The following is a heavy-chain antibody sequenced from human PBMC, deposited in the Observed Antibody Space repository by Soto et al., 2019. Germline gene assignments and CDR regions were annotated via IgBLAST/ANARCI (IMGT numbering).Heavy chain of an antibody. CDR3: AVTTPRQHSVVVTAPLDY. V-gene: IGHV1-69*01. D-gene: IGHD2-21*02. J-gene: IGHJ4*02. Sequence: QVQLVQSGAEVKKPGSSVKVSCKASGGTFSSYAISWVRQAPGQGLEWMGGIIPIFGTANYAQKFQGRVTITADESTSTAYMELSSLRSEDTAVYYCAVTTPRQHSVVVTAPLDYWGQGTLVTVSS. CDR1: GGTFSSYA. CDR2: IIPIFGTA.